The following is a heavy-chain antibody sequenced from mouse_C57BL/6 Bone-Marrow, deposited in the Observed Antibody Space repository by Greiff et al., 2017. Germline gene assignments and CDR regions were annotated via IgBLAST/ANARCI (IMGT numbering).Heavy chain of an antibody. CDR1: GYAFSSSW. CDR3: ARCDSNYEDYAMDY. V-gene: IGHV1-82*01. D-gene: IGHD2-5*01. J-gene: IGHJ4*01. CDR2: IYPGDGDT. Sequence: QVQLQQSGPELVKPGASVKISCKASGYAFSSSWMNWVKQRPGKGLEWIGRIYPGDGDTNYNGKFKGKATLTADKSSSTAYMQLSSLTAEASAVYFCARCDSNYEDYAMDYWGQGTSVTVSS.